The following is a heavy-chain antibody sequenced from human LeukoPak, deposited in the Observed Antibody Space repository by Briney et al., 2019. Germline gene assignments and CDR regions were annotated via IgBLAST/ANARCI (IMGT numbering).Heavy chain of an antibody. CDR1: GGSISSYY. V-gene: IGHV4-59*01. J-gene: IGHJ4*02. CDR2: IYYSGST. Sequence: KASKTLSLTCTVSGGSISSYYWSWIRQPPGKGLEWIGYIYYSGSTNYNPSLKSRVTISVDMSKNQFSLKLTSVTAADTAVYYCATKGPRRGYFDYWGQGTLVAVSS. CDR3: ATKGPRRGYFDY.